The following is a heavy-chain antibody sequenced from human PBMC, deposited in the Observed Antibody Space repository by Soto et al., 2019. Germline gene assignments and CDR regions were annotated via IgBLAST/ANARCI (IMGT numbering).Heavy chain of an antibody. V-gene: IGHV3-74*01. J-gene: IGHJ4*02. CDR2: INSDGSST. Sequence: EVQLVETGGGLDQPGGSLRLSCAASGFTFSTYWMHWVRQAPGKGLVWVSRINSDGSSTSYADSVKGRFTISRDNAKNTLYLQMNSLRAEDTAVYYCARERSDYYDSSGEFDYWGQGTLVTVSS. CDR1: GFTFSTYW. CDR3: ARERSDYYDSSGEFDY. D-gene: IGHD3-22*01.